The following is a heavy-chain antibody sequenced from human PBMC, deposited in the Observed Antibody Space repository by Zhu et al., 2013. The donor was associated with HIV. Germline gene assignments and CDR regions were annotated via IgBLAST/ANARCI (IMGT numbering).Heavy chain of an antibody. CDR3: ATSGHHCGGDCSAYFQH. J-gene: IGHJ1*01. V-gene: IGHV1-69*01. Sequence: QVQLVQSGAELKKPGSSVKVSCKASEAPSEIILSPGCDRSLDKGLSGWEGSFLSLVHQTTHRSSRGRITITADESTSTAYMKLSSLRSQDTAVYYCATSGHHCGGDCSAYFQHWGRGTLVTVSS. D-gene: IGHD2-21*02. CDR2: SFLSLVH. CDR1: EAPSEII.